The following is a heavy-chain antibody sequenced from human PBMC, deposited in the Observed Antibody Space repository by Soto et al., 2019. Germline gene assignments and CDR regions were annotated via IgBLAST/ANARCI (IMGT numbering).Heavy chain of an antibody. J-gene: IGHJ4*02. D-gene: IGHD3-16*02. Sequence: GGSLRLSCAASGSTFTSSVMAWVRRPPGRGLEWISSLGLIPRHTFYADSVKGRFTIPRDNSRTTLYLQMTGLTFDDTAVYYCAAYADGPYRPPYDYWGQGTQVTVSS. CDR1: GSTFTSSV. CDR3: AAYADGPYRPPYDY. CDR2: LGLIPRHT. V-gene: IGHV3-23*01.